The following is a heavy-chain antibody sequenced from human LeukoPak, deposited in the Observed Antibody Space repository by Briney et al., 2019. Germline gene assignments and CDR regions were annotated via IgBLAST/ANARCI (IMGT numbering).Heavy chain of an antibody. J-gene: IGHJ6*04. V-gene: IGHV1-69*13. Sequence: GASVKVSCKASGYTFTSYGISWVRQAPGQGLEWMGGIIPIFGTANYAQKFQGKVTITADESTSTAYMELSSLRSEDTAVYYCARPQLYGSGSYPYYYYYGMDVWGKGTTVTVSS. CDR2: IIPIFGTA. CDR1: GYTFTSYG. CDR3: ARPQLYGSGSYPYYYYYGMDV. D-gene: IGHD3-10*01.